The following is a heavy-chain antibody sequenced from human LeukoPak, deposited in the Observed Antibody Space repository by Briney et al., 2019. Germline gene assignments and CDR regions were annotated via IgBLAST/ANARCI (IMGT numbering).Heavy chain of an antibody. CDR1: GFILRTYW. J-gene: IGHJ4*02. CDR3: TKGTIWLPFDY. CDR2: ISGSGGST. V-gene: IGHV3-23*01. Sequence: GGSLRLSCGASGFILRTYWMHWVRQGPGKGLEWVSAISGSGGSTYYADSVKGRFTISRDNSKNTLYLQMNSLRAEDTAVYYCTKGTIWLPFDYWGQGTLVTVSS. D-gene: IGHD5-18*01.